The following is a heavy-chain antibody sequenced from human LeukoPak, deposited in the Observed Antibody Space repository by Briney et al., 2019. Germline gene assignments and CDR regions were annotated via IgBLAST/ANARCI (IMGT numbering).Heavy chain of an antibody. CDR2: IVHSGNT. D-gene: IGHD6-13*01. CDR3: ARFGSSTWYKGAFDI. J-gene: IGHJ3*02. V-gene: IGHV4-34*12. CDR1: GGSFSGYY. Sequence: PSETLSLTCAVYGGSFSGYYWSWIRQPPGEGLEWIGEIVHSGNTKYNPPLKSRVTISVDTSKNQFSLNLTSVTAADTAVYYCARFGSSTWYKGAFDIWGQGTMVTVAS.